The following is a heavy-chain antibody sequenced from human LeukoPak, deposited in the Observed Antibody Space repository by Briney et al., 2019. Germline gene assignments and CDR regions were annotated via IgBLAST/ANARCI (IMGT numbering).Heavy chain of an antibody. Sequence: ASVKVSCKTSGGTFSSSAITWVRQAPGQGLEWMGRIIPVLNITTYAQKFQGRVTMTRDTSTSTVYMELSSLRSEDTAVYYCARILGSYEGFDYWGQGTLVTVSS. CDR3: ARILGSYEGFDY. V-gene: IGHV1-69*04. CDR1: GGTFSSSA. J-gene: IGHJ4*02. D-gene: IGHD1-26*01. CDR2: IIPVLNIT.